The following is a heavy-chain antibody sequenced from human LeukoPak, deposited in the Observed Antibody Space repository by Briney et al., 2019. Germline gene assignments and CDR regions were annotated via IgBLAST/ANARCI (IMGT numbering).Heavy chain of an antibody. CDR2: INPNSGGT. J-gene: IGHJ4*02. CDR3: ARGAASLYDYVWGSYRYDY. D-gene: IGHD3-16*02. CDR1: GYTFTGYY. Sequence: ASVKVSCKASGYTFTGYYMHWVRQAPEQGLEWMGWINPNSGGTNYAQKFQGWVTMTRDTSISTAYMELSRLRSDDTAVYYCARGAASLYDYVWGSYRYDYWGQGTLVTVSS. V-gene: IGHV1-2*04.